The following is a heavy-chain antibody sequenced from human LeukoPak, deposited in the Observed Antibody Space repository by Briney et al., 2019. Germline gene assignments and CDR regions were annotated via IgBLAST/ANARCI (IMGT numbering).Heavy chain of an antibody. CDR2: INPNSGGT. D-gene: IGHD2-15*01. J-gene: IGHJ4*02. V-gene: IGHV1-2*04. CDR3: ARAMYCSGGSCYSRGAFDY. Sequence: ASVKVSCKASGYTFTGYYMHWVRQAPGQGLEWMGWINPNSGGTKFAQKFQGWVTMTRDTSISTVYMELSRLRSDDTAVYYCARAMYCSGGSCYSRGAFDYWGQGTLVTVSS. CDR1: GYTFTGYY.